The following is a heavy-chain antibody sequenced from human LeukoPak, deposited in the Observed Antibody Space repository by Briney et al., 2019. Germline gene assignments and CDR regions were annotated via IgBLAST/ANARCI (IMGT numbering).Heavy chain of an antibody. D-gene: IGHD2-15*01. V-gene: IGHV1-69*06. J-gene: IGHJ6*04. CDR2: IIPIFGTA. Sequence: SVKVSCKASGGTFSSYAISWVRQAPGQGLEWVGGIIPIFGTANYAQKFQGRVTITADKSASTAYMELSSLRSEDTAVYYCAREIGGGSCYPECGMDVWGKGTTVTVSS. CDR1: GGTFSSYA. CDR3: AREIGGGSCYPECGMDV.